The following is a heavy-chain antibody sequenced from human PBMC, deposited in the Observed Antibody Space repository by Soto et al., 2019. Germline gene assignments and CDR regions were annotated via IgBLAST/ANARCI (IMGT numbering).Heavy chain of an antibody. CDR3: AKEFVVMRMVAATEY. CDR1: GFTFSSYG. CDR2: ISYDGSNK. D-gene: IGHD2-15*01. J-gene: IGHJ4*02. Sequence: QVQLVESGGGVVQPGRSLRLSCAASGFTFSSYGMHGVRQAPGKGLEWVAVISYDGSNKYYADAVKGRFTISRDNSKNTLYLQMNSLRAEDTAVYYCAKEFVVMRMVAATEYWGQGTLVTVSS. V-gene: IGHV3-30*18.